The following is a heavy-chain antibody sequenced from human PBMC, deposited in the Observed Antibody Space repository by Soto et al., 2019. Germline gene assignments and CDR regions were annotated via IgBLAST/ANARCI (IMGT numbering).Heavy chain of an antibody. V-gene: IGHV1-24*01. CDR3: AGSNGNTKGDYYYGMDV. Sequence: ASVKVSCKVSGYTLTELSMHWVRQAPGKGLEWMGGFDPEDGETIYAQKFQGRVTMTEDTSTDTAYMELSSLRSEDTAVYYCAGSNGNTKGDYYYGMDVWGQGTTVTVSS. D-gene: IGHD1-26*01. CDR1: GYTLTELS. J-gene: IGHJ6*02. CDR2: FDPEDGET.